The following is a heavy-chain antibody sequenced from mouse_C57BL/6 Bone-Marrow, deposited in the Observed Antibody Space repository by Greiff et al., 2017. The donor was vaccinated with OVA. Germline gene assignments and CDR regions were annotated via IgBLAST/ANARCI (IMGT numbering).Heavy chain of an antibody. Sequence: VQLQQSGAELVRPGASVKLSCKASGYTFTDYYINWVKQRPGQGLEWIARIYPGSGNTYYNEKFKGKATLTAEKSSSTAYMQLSSLTSEDSAVYFCARSPHYYGLDYWGQGTTLTVSS. CDR2: IYPGSGNT. D-gene: IGHD1-2*01. CDR3: ARSPHYYGLDY. V-gene: IGHV1-76*01. CDR1: GYTFTDYY. J-gene: IGHJ2*01.